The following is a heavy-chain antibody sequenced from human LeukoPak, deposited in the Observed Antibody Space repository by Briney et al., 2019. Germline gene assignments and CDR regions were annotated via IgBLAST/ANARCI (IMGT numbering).Heavy chain of an antibody. CDR2: ISGSGGTT. D-gene: IGHD6-13*01. Sequence: GGSLRLSCAASGFTFSNYAMSWVRQAPGKGLEWVSGISGSGGTTHYADSVKGRFTISRDNSKNTLYLQMNSLRAEDTAVYYCAKMSQQLVRFAGFDIWGQGTMVTVSS. J-gene: IGHJ3*02. V-gene: IGHV3-23*01. CDR3: AKMSQQLVRFAGFDI. CDR1: GFTFSNYA.